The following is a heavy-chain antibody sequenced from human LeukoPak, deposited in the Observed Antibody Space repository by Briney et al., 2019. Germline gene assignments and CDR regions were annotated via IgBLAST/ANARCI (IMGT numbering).Heavy chain of an antibody. CDR1: GYTFTSYY. CDR3: ARDEISRSWKALFDY. D-gene: IGHD6-13*01. V-gene: IGHV1-46*01. Sequence: ASVKVSCKASGYTFTSYYMHWVRQAPGQGLEWMGIINPSGGSTSYAQKFQGRVTMTRDMSTSTVYMELSSLRSEDTAVYYCARDEISRSWKALFDYWGQGTLVTVSS. J-gene: IGHJ4*02. CDR2: INPSGGST.